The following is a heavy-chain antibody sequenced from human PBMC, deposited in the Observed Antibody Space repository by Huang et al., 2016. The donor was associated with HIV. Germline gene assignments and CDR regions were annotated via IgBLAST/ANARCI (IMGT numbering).Heavy chain of an antibody. Sequence: EVQLVESGGGLVQPGGSLRLSCAASGFTLSSYWMHWVCQAPGKGLVLGARINGDGSSTNYADSVKGRFTISRDNAKNTLYVQVNSLRAEDTAVYYCARGTRLTGLWYFDLWGRGTLVIVSS. D-gene: IGHD7-27*01. CDR2: INGDGSST. J-gene: IGHJ2*01. V-gene: IGHV3-74*01. CDR1: GFTLSSYW. CDR3: ARGTRLTGLWYFDL.